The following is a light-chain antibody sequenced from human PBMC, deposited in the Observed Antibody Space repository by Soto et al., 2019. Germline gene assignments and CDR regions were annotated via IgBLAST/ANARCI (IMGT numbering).Light chain of an antibody. Sequence: ESVLTQSPGTLSMSPGERATLSCRASQSVSSSYSAWYQQKPGQAPRLLIYGASSRATGIPDRFSGSGSGTDFTLTISRLEPEDFAVYYCQQYGSSPFPFGPGTKVDIK. CDR2: GAS. CDR1: QSVSSSY. CDR3: QQYGSSPFP. J-gene: IGKJ3*01. V-gene: IGKV3-20*01.